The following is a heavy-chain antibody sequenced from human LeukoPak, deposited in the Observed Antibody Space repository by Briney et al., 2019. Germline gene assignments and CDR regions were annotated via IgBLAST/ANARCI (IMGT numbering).Heavy chain of an antibody. D-gene: IGHD3-22*01. CDR2: INHSGST. Sequence: SETLSLTCAVYGGSFSGYYWSWIRQPPGKGLEWIGEINHSGSTNYNPSLKSRVTISVDTSKNQFSLKLSSVTAADTAVYYCARGPPDSSGYYSLMGYWGQGTLVTVSS. V-gene: IGHV4-34*01. J-gene: IGHJ4*02. CDR3: ARGPPDSSGYYSLMGY. CDR1: GGSFSGYY.